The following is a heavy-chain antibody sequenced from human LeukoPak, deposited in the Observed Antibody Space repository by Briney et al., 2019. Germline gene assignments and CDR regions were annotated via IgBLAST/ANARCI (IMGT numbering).Heavy chain of an antibody. Sequence: GASVKVPCKASGYTFTSYGISWVRQAPGQGLEWMGWISAYNGNTNYAQKLQGRVTMTTDTSTSTAYMELRSLRSDDTAVYYCARVGSSYGYSGYFDYWGQGTLVTVSS. J-gene: IGHJ4*02. CDR2: ISAYNGNT. CDR1: GYTFTSYG. D-gene: IGHD5-18*01. V-gene: IGHV1-18*01. CDR3: ARVGSSYGYSGYFDY.